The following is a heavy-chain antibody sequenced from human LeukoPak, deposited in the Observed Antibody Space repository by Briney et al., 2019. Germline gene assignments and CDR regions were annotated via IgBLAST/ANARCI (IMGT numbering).Heavy chain of an antibody. CDR1: GFTFSDYS. CDR3: ARDYKYAFDN. D-gene: IGHD5-24*01. CDR2: IGIHSVNT. V-gene: IGHV3-48*01. J-gene: IGHJ4*02. Sequence: PGGSLRLSCAASGFTFSDYSMKGVPQAPGKGREWMSYIGIHSVNTNSADSVKGRFTISGDKAKNSLYLQMNSLRVEDTAVYYCARDYKYAFDNWGQGTLVTVSS.